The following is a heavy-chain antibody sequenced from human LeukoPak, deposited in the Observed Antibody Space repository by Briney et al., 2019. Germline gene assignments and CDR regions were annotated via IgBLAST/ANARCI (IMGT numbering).Heavy chain of an antibody. CDR1: GFSLTTSGMC. CDR3: ARGSSHGFDY. J-gene: IGHJ4*02. V-gene: IGHV2-70*01. CDR2: IDWDDDK. Sequence: SGPALVKPTQTLTXTCTFSGFSLTTSGMCVSWIRQPPGKALEWLALIDWDDDKSYSTSLKTRLTISKDTSKNQVVLTMTNMDPVDTATYYCARGSSHGFDYWGQGTLVTVSS.